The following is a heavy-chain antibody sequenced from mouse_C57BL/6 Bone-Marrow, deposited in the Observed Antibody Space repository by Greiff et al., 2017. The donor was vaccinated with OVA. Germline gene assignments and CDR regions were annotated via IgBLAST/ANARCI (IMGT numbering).Heavy chain of an antibody. J-gene: IGHJ4*01. CDR3: AREGIYYDYEGGYAMDY. Sequence: ESGPGLVKPSQSLSLTCSVTGYSITSGYYWNWIRQFPGNKLEWMGYISYDGSNNYNPSLKNRISITRDTSKNQFFLKLNSVTTEDTATYYCAREGIYYDYEGGYAMDYWGQGTSVTVSS. CDR2: ISYDGSN. D-gene: IGHD2-4*01. CDR1: GYSITSGYY. V-gene: IGHV3-6*01.